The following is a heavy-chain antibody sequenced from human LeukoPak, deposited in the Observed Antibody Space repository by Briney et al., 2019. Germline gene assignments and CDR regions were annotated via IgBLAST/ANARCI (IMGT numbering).Heavy chain of an antibody. J-gene: IGHJ4*02. Sequence: SETLSLTCTVSGGSISSYYWSWIRQPPGKGLEWIGYIYYSGSTNYNPSLKSRVTISVDTSKNQFSLKLSSVTAADTAVYYCARARSNGYDQRYYFDYWGQGTLVTVSS. D-gene: IGHD5-12*01. CDR1: GGSISSYY. CDR2: IYYSGST. CDR3: ARARSNGYDQRYYFDY. V-gene: IGHV4-59*01.